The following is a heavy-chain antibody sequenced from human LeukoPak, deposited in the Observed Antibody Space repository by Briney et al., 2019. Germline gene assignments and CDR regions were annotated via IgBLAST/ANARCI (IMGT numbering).Heavy chain of an antibody. V-gene: IGHV1-18*01. CDR1: GYTFTSYG. CDR3: ARDRPNIVVVTTNDAFDI. D-gene: IGHD2-21*02. J-gene: IGHJ3*02. Sequence: ASVKVSCKASGYTFTSYGISWVRQAPGQGLEWMGWISAYNGNTNYAQKFQGRVTITADKSTSTANMELSSLRSEDTAVYYCARDRPNIVVVTTNDAFDIWGQGTMVTVSS. CDR2: ISAYNGNT.